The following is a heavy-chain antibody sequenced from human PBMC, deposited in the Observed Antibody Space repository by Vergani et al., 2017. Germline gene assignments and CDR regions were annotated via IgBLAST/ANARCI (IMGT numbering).Heavy chain of an antibody. CDR2: TRNKANSYTT. Sequence: EVQLVEFGGGLVQPGGSLRLSCAASGFTFSDHYMDWVRQAPGKGLEWVGRTRNKANSYTTEYAASVKGRFTISRVDSKNSLYLQMNSLKTEDTAVYYCARVVVVPAATNAFDIWGQGTMVTVSS. CDR1: GFTFSDHY. D-gene: IGHD2-2*01. V-gene: IGHV3-72*01. CDR3: ARVVVVPAATNAFDI. J-gene: IGHJ3*02.